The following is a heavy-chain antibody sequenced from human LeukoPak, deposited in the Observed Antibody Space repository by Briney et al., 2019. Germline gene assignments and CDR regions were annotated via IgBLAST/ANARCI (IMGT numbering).Heavy chain of an antibody. J-gene: IGHJ6*03. Sequence: PGGSLRLSCAASGLTVRSNYMSWVRQAPGKGLEWVSVLYSGGPTFYADSVKGRFTISRDNSKNTLYLQMNNLRVDDTAVYYCARSLRVRGVPDYMDVWGKGTTVTVSS. D-gene: IGHD3-10*01. V-gene: IGHV3-53*01. CDR2: LYSGGPT. CDR3: ARSLRVRGVPDYMDV. CDR1: GLTVRSNY.